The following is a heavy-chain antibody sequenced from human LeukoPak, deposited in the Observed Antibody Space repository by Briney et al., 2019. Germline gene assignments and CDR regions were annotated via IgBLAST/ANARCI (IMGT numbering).Heavy chain of an antibody. J-gene: IGHJ6*02. D-gene: IGHD3-10*01. Sequence: ASVKVSCKASGYTFTSYGISWVRQAPGQGLEWMGWISAYNGNTNYAQKPQGRVTMTTDTSTSTAYMELRSLRSDDTAVYYCASIPWFGESYYYYGMDVWGQGTTVTVSS. CDR2: ISAYNGNT. CDR1: GYTFTSYG. CDR3: ASIPWFGESYYYYGMDV. V-gene: IGHV1-18*01.